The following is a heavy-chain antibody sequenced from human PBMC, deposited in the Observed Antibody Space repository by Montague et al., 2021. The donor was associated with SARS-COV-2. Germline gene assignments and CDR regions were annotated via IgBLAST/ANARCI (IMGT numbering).Heavy chain of an antibody. V-gene: IGHV4-59*13. CDR3: ARSVGGETYRHTPWFDP. J-gene: IGHJ5*02. Sequence: SETLSLTCTVSGDSMRSSYWNWIRQPPGKGLEYIGYTYYSGVANYNPSLRSRVTISLDTSKNQFSLNLRSVTAADTAVYYCARSVGGETYRHTPWFDPWGQGTLVTVFS. CDR1: GDSMRSSY. CDR2: TYYSGVA. D-gene: IGHD3-10*01.